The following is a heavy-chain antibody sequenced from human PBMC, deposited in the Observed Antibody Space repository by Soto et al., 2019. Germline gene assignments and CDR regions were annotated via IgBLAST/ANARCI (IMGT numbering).Heavy chain of an antibody. Sequence: ASVKVSCKGSGYTFTGYYIHWVRQTPGQGPEWMGEISPQTGGTKYVQKYQGRVTMTRDTSITTVYMELSNLSPDDTAVYYCGRGRSGELVIFYWGQGTLVTVSS. CDR3: GRGRSGELVIFY. V-gene: IGHV1-2*02. J-gene: IGHJ4*02. D-gene: IGHD1-26*01. CDR1: GYTFTGYY. CDR2: ISPQTGGT.